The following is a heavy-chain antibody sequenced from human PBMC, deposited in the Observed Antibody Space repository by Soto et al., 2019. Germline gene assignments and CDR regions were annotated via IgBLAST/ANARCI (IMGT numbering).Heavy chain of an antibody. CDR3: AREHRGYSGYDRVRPGEFDP. Sequence: KQSQTLSLTCAISGDSVSSNSAAWNWIRQSPSRGLEWLGRTYYRSKWYNDYAVSVKSRITINPDTSKNQFSLQLNSVTPEDTAVYYCAREHRGYSGYDRVRPGEFDPWGQGTLVTVSS. V-gene: IGHV6-1*01. J-gene: IGHJ5*02. D-gene: IGHD5-12*01. CDR1: GDSVSSNSAA. CDR2: TYYRSKWYN.